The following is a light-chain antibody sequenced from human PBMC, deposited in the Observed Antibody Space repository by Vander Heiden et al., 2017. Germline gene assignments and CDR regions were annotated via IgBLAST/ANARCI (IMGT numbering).Light chain of an antibody. V-gene: IGKV4-1*01. CDR2: WAS. J-gene: IGKJ1*01. CDR1: QNILYSSNNKNF. Sequence: IVMTQSPDSLAVSLGERATINCKSSQNILYSSNNKNFLAWYQLKPGQPPKLLISWASTRESGVPDRFSGSGSQTDFTLTISSLLAEDVAVYYCQQYYTTPWTFGQGTKVEI. CDR3: QQYYTTPWT.